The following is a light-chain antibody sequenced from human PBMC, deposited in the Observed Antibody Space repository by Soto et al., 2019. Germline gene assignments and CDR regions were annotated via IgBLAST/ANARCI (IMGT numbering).Light chain of an antibody. V-gene: IGKV1-5*01. CDR3: QHYSNAWA. Sequence: IQMTQSPSTLSSSVGDRVTITCRSSQSISTGLAWYQQKPGKAPNLLIYDASTLESGVPSRFSGSGSGTEFTLTISSLQPDDFATYYCQHYSNAWAFGQGTKV. J-gene: IGKJ1*01. CDR1: QSISTG. CDR2: DAS.